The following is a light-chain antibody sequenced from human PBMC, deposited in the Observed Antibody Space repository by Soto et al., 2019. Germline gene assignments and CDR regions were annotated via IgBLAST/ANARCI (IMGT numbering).Light chain of an antibody. CDR1: QGIRNY. CDR3: QVFDIYPIP. CDR2: AAS. J-gene: IGKJ4*01. Sequence: NMSPAAVSSSKRDRVTITCRASQGIRNYLDWYQQKPGKAPELLIYAASTLESGVPSRFSGSGSGTDFTLTVITLQPEDFVRYCCQVFDIYPIPFGGGSKV. V-gene: IGKV1-9*01.